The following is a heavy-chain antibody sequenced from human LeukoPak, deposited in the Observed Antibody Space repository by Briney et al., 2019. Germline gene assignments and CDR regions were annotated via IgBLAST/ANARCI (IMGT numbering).Heavy chain of an antibody. CDR3: ARGGGYCSGGSCYEAAGSDFDY. CDR1: GGSFSGYY. Sequence: SETLSLTCAVYGGSFSGYYWSWIRQPPGKGLEWIGEINHSGSTNYNPSLKSRVTISVDTSKNQFSLELSSVTAADTAVYYCARGGGYCSGGSCYEAAGSDFDYWGQGTLVTVSS. J-gene: IGHJ4*02. D-gene: IGHD2-15*01. V-gene: IGHV4-34*01. CDR2: INHSGST.